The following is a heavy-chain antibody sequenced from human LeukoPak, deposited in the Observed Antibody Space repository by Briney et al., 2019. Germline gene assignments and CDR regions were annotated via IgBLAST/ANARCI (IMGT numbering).Heavy chain of an antibody. CDR3: AELGITMIGGV. CDR1: GFTFTSYA. Sequence: RAGGSLRLSCAASGFTFTSYAMSWVRQAPGKGLEWVSGISGSGSGGSTYYADSVKGRFTISRDNSKNTLYLQMNSLRAEDTAVYYCAELGITMIGGVWGKGTTVTISS. J-gene: IGHJ6*04. V-gene: IGHV3-23*01. D-gene: IGHD3-10*02. CDR2: ISGSGSGGST.